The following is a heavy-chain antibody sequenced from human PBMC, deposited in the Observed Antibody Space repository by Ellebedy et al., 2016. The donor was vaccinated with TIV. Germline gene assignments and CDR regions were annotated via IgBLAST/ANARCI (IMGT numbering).Heavy chain of an antibody. J-gene: IGHJ5*02. CDR3: ARVLNGAYYSPTAEFDP. V-gene: IGHV1-18*01. D-gene: IGHD3-10*01. CDR1: GYTFTSYG. CDR2: ISAYNGNT. Sequence: AASVKVSCKASGYTFTSYGISWVRQAPGQGLEWMGWISAYNGNTNYAQKLQGRVTMTTDTSTSTAYMELRSLRSDDTAVYYCARVLNGAYYSPTAEFDPWGQGTLVTVSS.